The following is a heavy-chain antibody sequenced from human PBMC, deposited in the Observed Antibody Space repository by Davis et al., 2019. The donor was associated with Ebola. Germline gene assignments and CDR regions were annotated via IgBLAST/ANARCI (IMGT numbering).Heavy chain of an antibody. J-gene: IGHJ6*02. CDR2: IIPILGIA. V-gene: IGHV1-69*02. CDR3: ASYAGTGAALYGMDV. D-gene: IGHD1-26*01. CDR1: GYTFTGYY. Sequence: SVKVSCKASGYTFTGYYMHWVRQAPGQGLEWMGRIIPILGIANYAQKFQGRVTITADKSTSTAYMELSSLRSEDTAVYYCASYAGTGAALYGMDVWGQGTTVTVSS.